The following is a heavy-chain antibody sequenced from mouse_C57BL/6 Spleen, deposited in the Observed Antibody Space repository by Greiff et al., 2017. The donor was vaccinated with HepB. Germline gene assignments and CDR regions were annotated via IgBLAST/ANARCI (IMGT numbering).Heavy chain of an antibody. Sequence: QVQLQQSGPELVKPGASVKISCKASGYAFSSSWMHWVKQRPGKGLEWIGRIYPGDGDTNYNGKFKGKATLTADKSSRTAYMQLSSLTSEDSAVYVCARSGYYGSPYFAYWGQVTLVTVAA. CDR2: IYPGDGDT. D-gene: IGHD1-1*01. CDR1: GYAFSSSW. V-gene: IGHV1-82*01. CDR3: ARSGYYGSPYFAY. J-gene: IGHJ3*01.